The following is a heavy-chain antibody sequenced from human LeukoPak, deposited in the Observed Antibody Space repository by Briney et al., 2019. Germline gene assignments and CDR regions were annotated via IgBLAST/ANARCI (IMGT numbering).Heavy chain of an antibody. CDR3: ATGYYYGSGKNGMDV. D-gene: IGHD3-10*01. V-gene: IGHV1-69*02. J-gene: IGHJ6*02. CDR1: GYTLTELS. CDR2: IIPILGIA. Sequence: GASVKVSCKVSGYTLTELSMHWVRQAPGQGLEWMGRIIPILGIANYAQKFQGRVTITADKSTSTAYMELSSLRSEDTAVYYCATGYYYGSGKNGMDVWGQGTTVTVSS.